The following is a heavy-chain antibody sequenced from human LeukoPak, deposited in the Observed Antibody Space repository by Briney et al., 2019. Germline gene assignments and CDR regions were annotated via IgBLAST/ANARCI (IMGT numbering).Heavy chain of an antibody. Sequence: ASVKVSCKASGYTFTSYGISWVRQAPGQGLEWMGWISAYNGNTNYAQKFQGRVTMTEDTSTDTAYMELSSLRSEDTAVYYCATAVVTPIVVVTQPRYYFDYWGQGTLVTVSS. CDR2: ISAYNGNT. CDR1: GYTFTSYG. V-gene: IGHV1-18*01. J-gene: IGHJ4*02. CDR3: ATAVVTPIVVVTQPRYYFDY. D-gene: IGHD3-22*01.